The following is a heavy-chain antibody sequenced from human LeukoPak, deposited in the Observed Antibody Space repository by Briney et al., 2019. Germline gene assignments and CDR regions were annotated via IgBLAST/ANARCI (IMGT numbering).Heavy chain of an antibody. CDR2: INHSGST. D-gene: IGHD3-10*01. CDR1: GGSFSGYY. J-gene: IGHJ6*04. Sequence: SETLSLTCAVYGGSFSGYYWSWIRQPPGKGLEWIGEINHSGSTNYNPSLKSRVTISVDTSKNQFSLKLSSVTAADTAVYYCARERRRYYGSGSYYPLGGMDVSGKGTTVTVSS. V-gene: IGHV4-34*01. CDR3: ARERRRYYGSGSYYPLGGMDV.